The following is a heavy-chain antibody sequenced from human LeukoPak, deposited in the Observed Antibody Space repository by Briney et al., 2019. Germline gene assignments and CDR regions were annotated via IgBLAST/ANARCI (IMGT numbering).Heavy chain of an antibody. V-gene: IGHV3-30-3*01. J-gene: IGHJ4*02. CDR3: ASQMADTGGDFDY. Sequence: PGGSLRLSCAASGFTFSSYAMHWVRQAPGKGLEWVAVISYDGSNKYYAASVKGRFTISRDNSKNTLYLQMNSLRAEDTAVYYCASQMADTGGDFDYWGQGTLVTVSS. D-gene: IGHD5-24*01. CDR1: GFTFSSYA. CDR2: ISYDGSNK.